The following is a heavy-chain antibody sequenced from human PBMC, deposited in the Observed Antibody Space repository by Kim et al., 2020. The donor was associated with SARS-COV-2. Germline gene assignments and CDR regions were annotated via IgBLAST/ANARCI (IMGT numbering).Heavy chain of an antibody. CDR2: ISAYNGNT. D-gene: IGHD2-15*01. CDR1: GYTFTSYG. V-gene: IGHV1-18*01. J-gene: IGHJ6*02. Sequence: ASVKVSCKASGYTFTSYGISWVRQAPGQGLEWMGWISAYNGNTNYAQKLQGRVTMTTDTSTSTAYMELRSLRSDDTAVYYCARMVGYCSGGSCDSGWDYYYGMDVWGQGTTVTVSS. CDR3: ARMVGYCSGGSCDSGWDYYYGMDV.